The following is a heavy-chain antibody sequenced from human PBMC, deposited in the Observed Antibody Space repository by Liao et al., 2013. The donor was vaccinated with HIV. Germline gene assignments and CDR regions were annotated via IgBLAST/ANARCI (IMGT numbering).Heavy chain of an antibody. Sequence: QVQLQQWGAGLLKPSQTLSLTCTVSGGSINSDGFSWSWIRQPPGKNLEWIGYIYQSGSTYYNPSLKSRVTLSVDRSKNQFSLRLNSVTAADTAVYYCARGVGDYYDRGGYSDLWGRGTLVTVSS. V-gene: IGHV4-30-2*01. CDR2: IYQSGST. J-gene: IGHJ2*01. CDR3: ARGVGDYYDRGGYSDL. D-gene: IGHD3-22*01. CDR1: GGSINSDGFS.